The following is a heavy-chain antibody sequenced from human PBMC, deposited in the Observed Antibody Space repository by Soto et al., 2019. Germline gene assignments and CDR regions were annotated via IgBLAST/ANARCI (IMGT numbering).Heavy chain of an antibody. D-gene: IGHD2-15*01. CDR1: GGSLSTNP. CDR2: TGSGTGPG. Sequence: ASVKVSCKASGGSLSTNPISWVRQAPGQGLEWMGGTGSGTGPGNHAQKFQGRLTVTADKSTSTVYMELTNLSSEDTAVYYCARRHSGGFFRFFDSWGQGTMVTVYS. J-gene: IGHJ4*02. CDR3: ARRHSGGFFRFFDS. V-gene: IGHV1-69*06.